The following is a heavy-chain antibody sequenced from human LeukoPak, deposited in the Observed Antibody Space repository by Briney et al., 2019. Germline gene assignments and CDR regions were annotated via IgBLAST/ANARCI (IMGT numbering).Heavy chain of an antibody. D-gene: IGHD2-15*01. V-gene: IGHV4-39*07. Sequence: SKTLSLTCTVSGGSISSSSYYWGWIRQPPGKGLEWIGEINHSGSTNYNPSLKSRVTISVDTSKNQFSLKLSSVTAADTAVYYCARENCSGGSCYVDYWGQGTLVTVSS. J-gene: IGHJ4*02. CDR1: GGSISSSSYY. CDR3: ARENCSGGSCYVDY. CDR2: INHSGST.